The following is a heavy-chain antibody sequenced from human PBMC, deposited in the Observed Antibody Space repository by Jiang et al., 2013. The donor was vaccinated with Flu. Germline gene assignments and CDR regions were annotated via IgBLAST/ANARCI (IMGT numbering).Heavy chain of an antibody. V-gene: IGHV3-13*01. CDR1: GFTFSAYD. Sequence: QLVESGGGLVXPGGSLRLSCAASGFTFSAYDIHWVRRATGKGLEWVSGIDTAGDTYYPGSVKGRFTVSRENARNSCFLQMNSLRAEDTAVYHCVRGNPAWFDPWGQGTLVAVSS. CDR2: IDTAGDT. J-gene: IGHJ5*02. CDR3: VRGNPAWFDP.